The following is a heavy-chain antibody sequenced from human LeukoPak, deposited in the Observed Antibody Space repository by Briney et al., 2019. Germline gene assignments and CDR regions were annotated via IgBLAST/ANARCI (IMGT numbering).Heavy chain of an antibody. CDR2: IYDSGRT. CDR3: ARSSIAAPPDY. Sequence: SETLSLTCTVSGGSISSYYWSWIRRPPGKGLEWIGYIYDSGRTNYNPSLRSRVTISLDTLKNQFSLKLSSVTAADTAVYYCARSSIAAPPDYWGQGTLVTVSS. J-gene: IGHJ4*02. D-gene: IGHD6-6*01. V-gene: IGHV4-59*01. CDR1: GGSISSYY.